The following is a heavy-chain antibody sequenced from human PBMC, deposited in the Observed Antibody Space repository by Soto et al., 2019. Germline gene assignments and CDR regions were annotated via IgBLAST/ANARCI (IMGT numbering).Heavy chain of an antibody. CDR3: ARRAGSSSSGLYYGMDV. CDR2: IYPDDSDT. Sequence: GESLKISCKGSGYTFTSYWIVWVRQMPGKGLEWMGIIYPDDSDTRYSPSFQGQVTISVDKSISTAYLQWSSLQASDTAMYYCARRAGSSSSGLYYGMDVWGQGTTVTSP. D-gene: IGHD6-6*01. CDR1: GYTFTSYW. V-gene: IGHV5-51*01. J-gene: IGHJ6*02.